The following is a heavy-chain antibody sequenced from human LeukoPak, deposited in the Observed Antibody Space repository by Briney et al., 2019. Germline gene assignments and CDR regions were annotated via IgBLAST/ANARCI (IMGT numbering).Heavy chain of an antibody. CDR1: GFTFDDYA. CDR2: ISWNSGSI. Sequence: GGSLRLSCAASGFTFDDYAMHWVRHAPGKGLELVSGISWNSGSIGYADSVKGRFTISRDNAKNSLYLQMNSLRAEDTALYYCAKAASDCSSTSCSLFDYWGQGTLVTVSS. V-gene: IGHV3-9*01. J-gene: IGHJ4*02. CDR3: AKAASDCSSTSCSLFDY. D-gene: IGHD2-2*01.